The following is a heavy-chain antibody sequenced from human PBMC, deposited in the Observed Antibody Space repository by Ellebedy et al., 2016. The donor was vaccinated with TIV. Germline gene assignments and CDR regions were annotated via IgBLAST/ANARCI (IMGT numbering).Heavy chain of an antibody. CDR3: ARYSSTWHGLRY. CDR2: INYTGRPA. J-gene: IGHJ4*02. D-gene: IGHD6-19*01. V-gene: IGHV4-59*08. CDR1: GGSISSYF. Sequence: MPSETLSLTCTVSGGSISSYFWSRIRQSPGKGLEWIGDINYTGRPATYNPSLKSRVSISVDMSKDQFSLNMSSVTAADTAVYYCARYSSTWHGLRYWGQGTLVTVSS.